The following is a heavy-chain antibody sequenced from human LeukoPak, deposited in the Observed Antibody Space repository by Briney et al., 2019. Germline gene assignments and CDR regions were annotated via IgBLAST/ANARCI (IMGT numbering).Heavy chain of an antibody. CDR3: ARMQYSSGWYLREALLNYYFDY. D-gene: IGHD6-19*01. Sequence: PSETLSLTCTVSGGSISSYYWSWIRQPAGKGLEWIGRIYTSGSTNYNPSLKSRVTMSVDTSKNQFSLKLSSVTAADTAVYYCARMQYSSGWYLREALLNYYFDYWGQGTLVTVSS. CDR1: GGSISSYY. CDR2: IYTSGST. J-gene: IGHJ4*02. V-gene: IGHV4-4*07.